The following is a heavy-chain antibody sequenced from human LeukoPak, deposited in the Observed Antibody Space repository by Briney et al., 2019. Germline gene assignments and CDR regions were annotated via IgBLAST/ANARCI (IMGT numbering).Heavy chain of an antibody. V-gene: IGHV4-59*01. CDR1: SVSLTNYY. D-gene: IGHD6-13*01. J-gene: IGHJ3*01. Sequence: SETLSLTCTVSSVSLTNYYWSWIRQPPGKGLEWIGYIFFSGTTNYNPSLKSRVTISVDTSKNQFSLKLRSVTAADTAVYYCARISSSNWYNERGAFDVWGQGTMVTVSS. CDR3: ARISSSNWYNERGAFDV. CDR2: IFFSGTT.